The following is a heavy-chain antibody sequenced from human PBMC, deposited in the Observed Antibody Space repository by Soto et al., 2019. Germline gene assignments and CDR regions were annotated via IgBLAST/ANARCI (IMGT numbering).Heavy chain of an antibody. V-gene: IGHV4-31*03. J-gene: IGHJ5*02. CDR2: IYYSGST. Sequence: QVQLQESGPGLVKPSQTLSLTCTVSGGSISSGGYYWSWIRQHPGKGLEWIGYIYYSGSTYYNPSLKSXXTXAXXTSKNQFALNLSSVTAADAAVYYCARGELRFWFDPWGQGTLVTVSS. CDR3: ARGELRFWFDP. D-gene: IGHD1-26*01. CDR1: GGSISSGGYY.